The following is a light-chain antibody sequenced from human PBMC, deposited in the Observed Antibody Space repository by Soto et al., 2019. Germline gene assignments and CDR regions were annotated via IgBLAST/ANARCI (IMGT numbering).Light chain of an antibody. V-gene: IGLV1-47*01. CDR1: SSNIGSNY. CDR2: RNN. CDR3: AAWDDSLKAV. J-gene: IGLJ1*01. Sequence: QSVLTQPPSASGTPGQRVTISCSGSSSNIGSNYVYWYQQLPGTAPKLLIYRNNQRPSGVPDRFSGSKSGTSASLAISGLRSDDEADYYCAAWDDSLKAVFGTGTKLTVL.